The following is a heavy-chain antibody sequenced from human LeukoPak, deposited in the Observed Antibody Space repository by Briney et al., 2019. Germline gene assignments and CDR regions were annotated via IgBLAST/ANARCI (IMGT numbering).Heavy chain of an antibody. J-gene: IGHJ4*02. CDR2: IYYSGST. CDR3: ARAMITFGGVIALDY. D-gene: IGHD3-16*02. V-gene: IGHV4-59*01. CDR1: GGSISSYY. Sequence: SETLSLTCTVPGGSISSYYWSWIRQPPGKGLEWIGYIYYSGSTNYNPSLKSRVTISVDTSKNQFSLKLSSVTAADTAVYYCARAMITFGGVIALDYWGQGTLVTVSS.